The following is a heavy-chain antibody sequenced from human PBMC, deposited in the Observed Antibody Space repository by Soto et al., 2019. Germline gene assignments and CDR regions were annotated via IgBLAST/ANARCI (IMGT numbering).Heavy chain of an antibody. Sequence: PGESLKISCKGSGYSFTSYWIGWVRQMPGKGLEWMGIIYPGDSDTRYSLSFQGQVTISADKSISTAYLQWSSLKASDTAMYYCARILYDFWSGYLGNYYYYGMDVWGQGTTVTVSS. V-gene: IGHV5-51*01. CDR2: IYPGDSDT. J-gene: IGHJ6*02. CDR3: ARILYDFWSGYLGNYYYYGMDV. CDR1: GYSFTSYW. D-gene: IGHD3-3*01.